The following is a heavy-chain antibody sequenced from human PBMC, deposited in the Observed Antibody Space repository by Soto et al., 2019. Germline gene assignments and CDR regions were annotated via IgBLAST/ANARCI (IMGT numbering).Heavy chain of an antibody. CDR2: INAGSGET. V-gene: IGHV1-3*01. CDR3: ARVRYSGSSYYLDY. D-gene: IGHD1-26*01. Sequence: GSSVKVSCKASGYTFISYVMHWVRQAPGQRLEWMGWINAGSGETKYSQKFQGRVTITRDTSASTAYMELSSLRSEDTAVYYCARVRYSGSSYYLDYWG. CDR1: GYTFISYV. J-gene: IGHJ4*01.